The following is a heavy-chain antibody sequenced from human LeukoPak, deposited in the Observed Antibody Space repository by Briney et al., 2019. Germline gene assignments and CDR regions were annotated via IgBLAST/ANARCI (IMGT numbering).Heavy chain of an antibody. Sequence: GGSLRLSCVASGFTFSSYSMNWVRQAPGKGLEWISYISSSSSTIYYADSVKGRFTISRDNAKDSLYLQINSLRVEDTAVYYCARDGSGWFTYWYFDLWGRGTLVTVSS. CDR1: GFTFSSYS. CDR3: ARDGSGWFTYWYFDL. CDR2: ISSSSSTI. V-gene: IGHV3-48*01. D-gene: IGHD6-19*01. J-gene: IGHJ2*01.